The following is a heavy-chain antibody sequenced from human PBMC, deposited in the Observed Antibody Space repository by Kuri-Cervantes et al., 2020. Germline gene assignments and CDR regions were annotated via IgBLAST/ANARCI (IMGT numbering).Heavy chain of an antibody. V-gene: IGHV3-30*18. Sequence: GESLKISCAASGFTFSSYSMNWVRQAPGKGLEWVAVISYDGSNKYYADSVKGRFTISRDNSKNTLYLQMNSLRDEDTAVYYCAKEGWEQQLVLWGQGPLVTVSS. CDR1: GFTFSSYS. CDR3: AKEGWEQQLVL. CDR2: ISYDGSNK. J-gene: IGHJ4*02. D-gene: IGHD6-13*01.